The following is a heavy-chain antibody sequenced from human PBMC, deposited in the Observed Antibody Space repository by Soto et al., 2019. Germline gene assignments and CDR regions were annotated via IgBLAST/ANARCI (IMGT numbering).Heavy chain of an antibody. V-gene: IGHV3-30*18. CDR2: ISYDGSNK. CDR3: AKCGLRYFDWLLGIDY. J-gene: IGHJ4*02. D-gene: IGHD3-9*01. Sequence: PGGSLRLSCAASGFTFSSYGMHWVRQAPGKGLEWVAVISYDGSNKYYADSVKGRFTISRDNSKNTLYLQMNSLRAEDTAVYYCAKCGLRYFDWLLGIDYWGQGTLVTVSS. CDR1: GFTFSSYG.